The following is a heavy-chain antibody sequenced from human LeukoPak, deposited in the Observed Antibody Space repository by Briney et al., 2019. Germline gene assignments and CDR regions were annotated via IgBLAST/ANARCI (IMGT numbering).Heavy chain of an antibody. CDR3: ARDPHYGEVDY. CDR2: IKQDGSGK. V-gene: IGHV3-7*01. Sequence: PGGSLRLSCAASGFTFSSYWMSWVRQAPGKGLEWVANIKQDGSGKYYVDSVKGRFTISRDNAKNSLYLQMNSLRAEDTAVYYCARDPHYGEVDYWGQGTLVTVSS. D-gene: IGHD4-17*01. J-gene: IGHJ4*02. CDR1: GFTFSSYW.